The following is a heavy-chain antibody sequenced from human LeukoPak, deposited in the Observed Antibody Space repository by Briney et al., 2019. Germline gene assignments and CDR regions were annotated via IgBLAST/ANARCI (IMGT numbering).Heavy chain of an antibody. D-gene: IGHD3-9*01. CDR2: ISGSGGST. CDR3: AKSSSVAWLPHWFDP. J-gene: IGHJ5*02. Sequence: GGSLRLSCAASGFTFSSYAMSWVRQAPGKGLERVSAISGSGGSTYYADSVKGRFAISRDNSKNTLYLQMNSLRAEDTAVYYCAKSSSVAWLPHWFDPWGQGTLVTVSS. CDR1: GFTFSSYA. V-gene: IGHV3-23*01.